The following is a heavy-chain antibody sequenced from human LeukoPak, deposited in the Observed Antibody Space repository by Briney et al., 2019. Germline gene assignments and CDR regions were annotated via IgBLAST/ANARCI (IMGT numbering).Heavy chain of an antibody. CDR1: DASISGYY. Sequence: SETLSLTCTVSDASISGYYWSWIRQPPGKGLEWIGYIYHSGSISYNPSLKSRVTISLDTSKNQFSLKLSSVTAADTAVYYCARDRGGYSYLHWGQGTLVTVSS. V-gene: IGHV4-59*01. J-gene: IGHJ4*02. CDR2: IYHSGSI. CDR3: ARDRGGYSYLH. D-gene: IGHD5-18*01.